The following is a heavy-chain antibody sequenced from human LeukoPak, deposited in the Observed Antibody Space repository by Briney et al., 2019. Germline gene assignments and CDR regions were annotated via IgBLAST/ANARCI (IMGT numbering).Heavy chain of an antibody. CDR1: GFTFSSYA. CDR3: AKDGGYCSGGSCYSPLDY. V-gene: IGHV3-64D*09. J-gene: IGHJ4*02. CDR2: ISGNGGST. Sequence: PGGSLRLSCSASGFTFSSYAIHWVRQAPGKGLEYVSAISGNGGSTYYADSVKARFTISRDNSKNTLYLQMSSLRAEDTAVYYCAKDGGYCSGGSCYSPLDYWGQGTLVTVSS. D-gene: IGHD2-15*01.